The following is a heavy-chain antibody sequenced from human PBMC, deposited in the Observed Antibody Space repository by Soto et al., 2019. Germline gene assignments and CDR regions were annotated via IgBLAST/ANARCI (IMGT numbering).Heavy chain of an antibody. CDR1: GGSISSGGYY. Sequence: SETLSLTCTVSGGSISSGGYYWSWIRQHPGKGLEWIGYIYYSGSTYYNPSLKSRVTISVDTSKNQFSLKLSSVTAADTAVYYCARVIPYSNLPYPYFDYWGQGTLVTVSS. CDR3: ARVIPYSNLPYPYFDY. CDR2: IYYSGST. V-gene: IGHV4-31*03. D-gene: IGHD6-13*01. J-gene: IGHJ4*02.